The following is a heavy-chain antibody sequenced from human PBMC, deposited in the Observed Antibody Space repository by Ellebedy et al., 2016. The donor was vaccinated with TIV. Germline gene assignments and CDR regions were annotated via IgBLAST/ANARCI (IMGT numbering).Heavy chain of an antibody. CDR1: GYNFISYH. D-gene: IGHD3-3*01. CDR2: INPSGGDT. V-gene: IGHV1-46*01. J-gene: IGHJ4*02. CDR3: ARDGRYYDFASGLYREKGIDF. Sequence: ASVKVSXXTSGYNFISYHHHWVRQAPGQGLEWLGIINPSGGDTSYAQKFHGRVTLSADTSTNTVYMEVASLRPEDTAMYYCARDGRYYDFASGLYREKGIDFWGQGTQLSVSS.